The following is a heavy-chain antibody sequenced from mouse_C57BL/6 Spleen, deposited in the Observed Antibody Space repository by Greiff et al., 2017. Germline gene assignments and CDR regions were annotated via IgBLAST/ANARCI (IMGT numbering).Heavy chain of an antibody. V-gene: IGHV1-82*01. J-gene: IGHJ3*01. CDR1: GYAFSSSW. CDR3: ARELGPSWFAY. D-gene: IGHD4-1*01. CDR2: IYPGDGDT. Sequence: VQLQQSGPELVKPGASVKISCKASGYAFSSSWMNWVKQRPGKGLEWIGRIYPGDGDTNYNGKFKGKATLTADQSSSTAYMQLSSLTSEDSAVYFCARELGPSWFAYWGQGTLVTVSA.